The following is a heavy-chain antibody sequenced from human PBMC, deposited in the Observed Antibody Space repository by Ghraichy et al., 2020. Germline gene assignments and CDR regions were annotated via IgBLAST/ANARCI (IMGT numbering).Heavy chain of an antibody. Sequence: ASVKVSCKASGYTFTSYGISWVRQAPGQGLEWMGWISAYNGNTNYAQKLQGRVTMTTDTSTSTAYMELRSLRSDDTAVYYCARGRTMVRGVRRETDAFDIWGQGTMVTVSS. CDR3: ARGRTMVRGVRRETDAFDI. J-gene: IGHJ3*02. D-gene: IGHD3-10*01. CDR2: ISAYNGNT. V-gene: IGHV1-18*01. CDR1: GYTFTSYG.